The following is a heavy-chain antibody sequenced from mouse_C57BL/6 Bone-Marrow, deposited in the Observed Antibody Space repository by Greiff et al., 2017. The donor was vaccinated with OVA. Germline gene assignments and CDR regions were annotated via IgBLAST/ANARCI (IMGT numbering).Heavy chain of an antibody. D-gene: IGHD2-5*01. Sequence: VQLKQSGAELVRPGASVKLSCTASGFNITDYYMHWVKQRPEQGLEWIGRIDPEDGDTEYAPKFQGKATMTADTSSNTAYLQLSSLTSEDTAVYYCTIFYSNPWYFDVWGTGTTVTVSS. CDR3: TIFYSNPWYFDV. CDR2: IDPEDGDT. CDR1: GFNITDYY. V-gene: IGHV14-1*01. J-gene: IGHJ1*03.